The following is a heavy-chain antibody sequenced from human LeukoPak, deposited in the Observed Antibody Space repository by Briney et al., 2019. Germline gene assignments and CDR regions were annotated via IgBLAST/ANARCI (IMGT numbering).Heavy chain of an antibody. Sequence: GGSLRLSCAASGFTFSNAWMSWVRQAPGKGLEWVGRIKSKTDGGTTDYAAPVKGRFTIPRDDSKNTLYLQMNSLKTEDTAVYYCTTGPHIMITFGGVIVWGQGTLVTVSS. CDR2: IKSKTDGGTT. V-gene: IGHV3-15*01. CDR1: GFTFSNAW. D-gene: IGHD3-16*02. J-gene: IGHJ4*02. CDR3: TTGPHIMITFGGVIV.